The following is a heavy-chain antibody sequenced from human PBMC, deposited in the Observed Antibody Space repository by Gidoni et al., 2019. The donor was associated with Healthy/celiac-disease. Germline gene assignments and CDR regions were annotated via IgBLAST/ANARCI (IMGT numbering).Heavy chain of an antibody. CDR3: AGEGIAAQD. CDR2: ST. J-gene: IGHJ4*02. D-gene: IGHD6-13*01. Sequence: STYYNPSLKSRVTISVDTSKNQFSLKLSSVTAADTAVYYCAGEGIAAQDWGQGTLVTVSS. V-gene: IGHV4-39*01.